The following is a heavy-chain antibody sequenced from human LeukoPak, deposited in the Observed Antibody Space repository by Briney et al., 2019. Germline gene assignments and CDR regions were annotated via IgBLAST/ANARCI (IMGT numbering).Heavy chain of an antibody. Sequence: ASVKVSCKASGYTFTGYYMHWVRQAPGQGLEWMGWINPNSGGTNYAQKFQGRVTMTRDTSISTAYMELSRLRSDDTAVYYCARDRAGELPDFDYWGQGTLVTVSS. V-gene: IGHV1-2*02. J-gene: IGHJ4*02. CDR3: ARDRAGELPDFDY. CDR1: GYTFTGYY. D-gene: IGHD1-26*01. CDR2: INPNSGGT.